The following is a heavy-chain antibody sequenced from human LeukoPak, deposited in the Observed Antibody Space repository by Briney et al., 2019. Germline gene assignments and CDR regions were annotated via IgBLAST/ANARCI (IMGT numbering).Heavy chain of an antibody. CDR1: GFIFSSYA. V-gene: IGHV3-30*04. CDR2: ISFDGGNK. D-gene: IGHD3-3*01. J-gene: IGHJ6*02. Sequence: PGGSLRLSCAASGFIFSSYAMHWVRQAPGKGLEWVAVISFDGGNKYYADSVKGRFTISRDNSKNTLYLQMNSLRAEDTAVYYCAKDGPYYDFWSGYHTRPRYYGMDVWGQGTTVTVSS. CDR3: AKDGPYYDFWSGYHTRPRYYGMDV.